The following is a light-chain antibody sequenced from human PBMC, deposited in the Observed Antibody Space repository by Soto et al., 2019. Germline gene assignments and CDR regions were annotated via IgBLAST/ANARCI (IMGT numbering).Light chain of an antibody. CDR3: ASFRSGTILV. CDR1: SSDIGAYDY. V-gene: IGLV2-14*03. CDR2: EVS. Sequence: QSALTQPASVSGSPGQSITISCTGTSSDIGAYDYVSWYQQHPGKAPKLMIYEVSNRPSGVSNRFSRSKSGNTASLTISGLQAEDEADYFCASFRSGTILVFGSGTKVTVL. J-gene: IGLJ1*01.